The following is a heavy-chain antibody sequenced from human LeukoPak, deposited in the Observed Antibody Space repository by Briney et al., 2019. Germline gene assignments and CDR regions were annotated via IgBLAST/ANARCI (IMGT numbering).Heavy chain of an antibody. V-gene: IGHV1-2*02. CDR1: GYTFTGYY. CDR3: ARDLRQWLPPHGMDV. CDR2: INPNSGGT. Sequence: GASVKVSCKASGYTFTGYYMHWVRQAPGQGLEWMGWINPNSGGTNYAQKFQGRVTMTRDTSISTAYMELSRLRSDDTAVYYCARDLRQWLPPHGMDVWGQGTTVTVSS. J-gene: IGHJ6*02. D-gene: IGHD6-19*01.